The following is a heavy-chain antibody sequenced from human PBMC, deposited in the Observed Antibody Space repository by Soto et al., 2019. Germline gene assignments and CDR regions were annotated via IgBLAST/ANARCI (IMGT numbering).Heavy chain of an antibody. CDR3: ARVLQRNQWLTLGY. Sequence: GGSLRLSCAASGFTFSSYGMHWVRQAPGKGLEWVAVIWYDGSNKYYADSVKGRFTISRDNSKNTLYLQMNSLRAEDTAVYYCARVLQRNQWLTLGYWGQGTLVTVSS. CDR1: GFTFSSYG. J-gene: IGHJ4*02. CDR2: IWYDGSNK. D-gene: IGHD6-19*01. V-gene: IGHV3-33*01.